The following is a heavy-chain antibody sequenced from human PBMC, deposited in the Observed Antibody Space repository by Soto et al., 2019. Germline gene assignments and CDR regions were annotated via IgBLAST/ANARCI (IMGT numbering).Heavy chain of an antibody. D-gene: IGHD3-22*01. CDR1: GGSISSGGYS. V-gene: IGHV4-30-2*01. J-gene: IGHJ4*02. CDR2: IYHSGST. CDR3: AREGDDSSGYPKYYFDY. Sequence: SETLSLTCAVSGGSISSGGYSWSWIRQPPGKGLEWIGYIYHSGSTYYNPSLKSRVTISVDRSKNQFSLKLSSVTAADTAVYYCAREGDDSSGYPKYYFDYWGQGTLVTVSS.